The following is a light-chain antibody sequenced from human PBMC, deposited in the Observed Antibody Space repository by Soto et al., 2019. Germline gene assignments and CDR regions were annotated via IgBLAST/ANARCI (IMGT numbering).Light chain of an antibody. J-gene: IGKJ1*01. CDR2: GAS. Sequence: EIVLTQSPDTLSLSPGERATLSCRASQSISSSYLAWYQQRPGQAPRLLISGASSRVTGIPDRFSGSGSGTDFTLTISRLEPEDFAVYYCQQYGSSPATFGQGTKVDIK. V-gene: IGKV3-20*01. CDR1: QSISSSY. CDR3: QQYGSSPAT.